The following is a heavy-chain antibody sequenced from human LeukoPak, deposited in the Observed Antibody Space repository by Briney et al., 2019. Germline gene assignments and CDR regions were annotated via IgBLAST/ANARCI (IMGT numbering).Heavy chain of an antibody. CDR2: IFPVDAES. Sequence: ESLKISGKASGYSFDYYWIAWVGQMPGKGLDWLGIIFPVDAESTSSPSFKGQVTISVDKSINPAYLQWSSLKASNTAIYYCARVGSVTNVGVVYYYFDYWGQGTLVTVSS. D-gene: IGHD3-3*01. V-gene: IGHV5-51*01. CDR1: GYSFDYYW. CDR3: ARVGSVTNVGVVYYYFDY. J-gene: IGHJ4*02.